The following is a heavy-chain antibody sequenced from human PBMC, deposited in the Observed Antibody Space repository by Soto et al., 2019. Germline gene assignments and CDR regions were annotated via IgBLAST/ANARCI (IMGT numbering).Heavy chain of an antibody. J-gene: IGHJ4*02. CDR1: GGSIRSSNW. CDR3: ARGSSDGASWYFDY. V-gene: IGHV4-4*02. CDR2: IYHSGST. D-gene: IGHD2-2*01. Sequence: QVQLQESGPGLVKPSGTLSLTCAVYGGSIRSSNWWTWVRQPPGKGLEWIGEIYHSGSTNYNPSLKSRVTISVDKSKNQFSLKVTSMTAADTAVYYCARGSSDGASWYFDYWGQGTLVTVSS.